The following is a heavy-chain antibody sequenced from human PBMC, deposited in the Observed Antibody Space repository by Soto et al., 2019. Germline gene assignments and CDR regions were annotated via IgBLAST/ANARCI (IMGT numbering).Heavy chain of an antibody. D-gene: IGHD6-13*01. J-gene: IGHJ4*02. CDR2: ISYDASNK. Sequence: QVQLVESGGGVVQPGRSLRLSCAASGFTFNSYAMHWVRQAPGKGLEWVAVISYDASNKYYADSVKGRFTISRDNSKKPLYLQRNSLRGEDTATYYCASGYSSSSAAFDYWGQGTLVTVSS. V-gene: IGHV3-30-3*01. CDR1: GFTFNSYA. CDR3: ASGYSSSSAAFDY.